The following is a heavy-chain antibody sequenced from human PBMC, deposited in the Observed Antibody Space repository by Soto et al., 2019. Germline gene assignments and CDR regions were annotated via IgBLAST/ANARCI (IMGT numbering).Heavy chain of an antibody. Sequence: GGSLRLSCAASGFTVSSNYMSWVRQAPGKGLEWVSVIYSGGSTYYADSVKGRFTISRDNSKNTLYLQMNSLRAEDTAVYYCARHGVPYYYGMDVWGQGTTVTVSS. CDR1: GFTVSSNY. V-gene: IGHV3-53*01. CDR3: ARHGVPYYYGMDV. D-gene: IGHD4-17*01. CDR2: IYSGGST. J-gene: IGHJ6*02.